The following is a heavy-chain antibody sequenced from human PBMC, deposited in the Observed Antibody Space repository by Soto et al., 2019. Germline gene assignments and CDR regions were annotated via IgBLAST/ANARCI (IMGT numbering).Heavy chain of an antibody. CDR1: GGSISSGGYY. V-gene: IGHV4-31*03. Sequence: SETLSLTCTVSGGSISSGGYYWSWIRQHPGKGLEWIGYIYYSGSTYYNPSLKSRVTISVDTSKNQFSLKLSSVTAADTAVYYCARIPAYGMDVWGQGTTVTVSS. CDR2: IYYSGST. J-gene: IGHJ6*02. CDR3: ARIPAYGMDV.